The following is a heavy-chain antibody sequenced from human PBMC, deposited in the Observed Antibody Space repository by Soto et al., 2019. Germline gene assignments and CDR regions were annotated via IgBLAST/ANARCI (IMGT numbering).Heavy chain of an antibody. V-gene: IGHV4-59*01. CDR1: GGSISTNY. CDR2: FYYSGST. D-gene: IGHD5-12*01. Sequence: QVQLQESGPGLVKPSETLSLTCTVSGGSISTNYWSWIRQSPGKGLEWIGYFYYSGSTDYNPSHKSRATISVDASRNQFSLTLSSVTAADAAVYYCARYPNYSNSVYYSGNWFDPWGQGILVTVSS. CDR3: ARYPNYSNSVYYSGNWFDP. J-gene: IGHJ5*02.